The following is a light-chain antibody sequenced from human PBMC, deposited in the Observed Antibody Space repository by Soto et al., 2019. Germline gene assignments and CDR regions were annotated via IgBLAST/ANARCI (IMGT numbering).Light chain of an antibody. CDR1: QGISRW. J-gene: IGKJ3*01. V-gene: IGKV1-12*01. Sequence: IQMTQSPSSVSASVGDRVTITCRASQGISRWLAWYQQKPGKAPKLLIYTASRLQSGVPSRFSGSGSGTDFTLTISSQQLEDFATYYCQQTNSFPFPFGPGTKVDIK. CDR3: QQTNSFPFP. CDR2: TAS.